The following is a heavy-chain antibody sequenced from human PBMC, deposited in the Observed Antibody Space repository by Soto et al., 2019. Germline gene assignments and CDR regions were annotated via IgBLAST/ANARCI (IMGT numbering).Heavy chain of an antibody. J-gene: IGHJ5*02. V-gene: IGHV3-30*18. Sequence: GGSLRLSCAASGFTFSSYGMHWVRQAPGKGLEWVAVISYDGSNKYYADSVKGRFTISRDNSKNTLYLQMNSLRAEDTAVYYCAKDPQYQLPLHARRRWFDPWGQGTLVTVSS. CDR1: GFTFSSYG. D-gene: IGHD2-2*01. CDR2: ISYDGSNK. CDR3: AKDPQYQLPLHARRRWFDP.